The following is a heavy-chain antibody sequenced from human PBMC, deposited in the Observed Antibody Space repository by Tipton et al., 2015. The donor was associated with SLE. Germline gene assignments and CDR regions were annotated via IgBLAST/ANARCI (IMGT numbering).Heavy chain of an antibody. CDR3: ARDSRTTAAAFDI. Sequence: TLSLTCTVSGGSISSGSYYWSWIRQPAGKGLEWIGYIYTSGSTNYNPSLKGRVTISIDTSKNQLSLKLRSVTAADTAVYYCARDSRTTAAAFDIWGQGTMVTVSS. CDR1: GGSISSGSYY. J-gene: IGHJ3*02. D-gene: IGHD1-7*01. CDR2: IYTSGST. V-gene: IGHV4-61*09.